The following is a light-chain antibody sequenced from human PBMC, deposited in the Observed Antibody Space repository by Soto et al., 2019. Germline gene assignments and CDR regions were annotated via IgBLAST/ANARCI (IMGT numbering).Light chain of an antibody. CDR2: AAS. CDR3: QLSYSTPWT. J-gene: IGKJ1*01. Sequence: DIQMTQSPSSLSASVGDRVTITCRASQSISSYLNWYQQKPGKAPKLLIYAASSLQSGVPSRFSGSGSGTDFTLTISSLRPEDFATYYCQLSYSTPWTFGQGTKV. V-gene: IGKV1-39*01. CDR1: QSISSY.